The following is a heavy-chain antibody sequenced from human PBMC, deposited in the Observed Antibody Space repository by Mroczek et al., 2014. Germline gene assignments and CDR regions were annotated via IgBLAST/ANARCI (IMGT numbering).Heavy chain of an antibody. CDR1: EFTFSEYA. CDR2: ISDRGDVT. CDR3: AKRSRHSSGWFDY. J-gene: IGHJ4*02. Sequence: VQLVQSGGGLVQPGGSLRLSCVASEFTFSEYAMSWVRQAPGKGLEWISSISDRGDVTSYADSVKGRFTISRDNSKNTLYLQMNSLRAEDTAVFYCAKRSRHSSGWFDYWGQGALVTVSS. D-gene: IGHD6-19*01. V-gene: IGHV3-23*04.